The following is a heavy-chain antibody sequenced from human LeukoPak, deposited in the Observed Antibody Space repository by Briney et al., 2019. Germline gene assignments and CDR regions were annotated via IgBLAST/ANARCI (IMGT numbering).Heavy chain of an antibody. D-gene: IGHD2-2*01. CDR3: ASDIVVVPAAYAKGGFGY. J-gene: IGHJ4*02. Sequence: GGSLRLSCAASGFTFSSYWMHWVRQAPGKGLVWVSRINSDGSSTSYADSVKGRFTISRDNSKNTLYLQMNSLRAEDTAVYYCASDIVVVPAAYAKGGFGYWGQGTQVTVSS. CDR2: INSDGSST. V-gene: IGHV3-74*01. CDR1: GFTFSSYW.